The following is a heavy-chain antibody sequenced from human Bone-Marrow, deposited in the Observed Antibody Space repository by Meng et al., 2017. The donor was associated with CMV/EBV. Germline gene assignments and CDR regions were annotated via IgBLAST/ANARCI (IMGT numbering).Heavy chain of an antibody. V-gene: IGHV3-48*04. D-gene: IGHD2-8*01. J-gene: IGHJ3*01. CDR2: ISSSSSTI. CDR1: GFTFSSYA. Sequence: GGSLRLSCAASGFTFSSYAMHWVRQAPGKGLEWVSYISSSSSTIYYADSVKGRFTISRDNAKSSLCLQMSSLRVEDTAVYYCARGRLYINGPPDAYDLWGQGTMVTVSS. CDR3: ARGRLYINGPPDAYDL.